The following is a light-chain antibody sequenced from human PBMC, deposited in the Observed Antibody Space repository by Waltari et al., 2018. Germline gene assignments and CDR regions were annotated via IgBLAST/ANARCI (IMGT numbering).Light chain of an antibody. Sequence: QSVLTQPPSVSASPGQTVPISCSGSSSDIEKNFLSWYQVVPGPAPELLIFANSRRPSVIPERCSASKSGTSATLDSTGLQTGDEAHYYCGSWDTSLSASFGTGTKVIVL. CDR3: GSWDTSLSAS. CDR2: ANS. J-gene: IGLJ1*01. V-gene: IGLV1-51*02. CDR1: SSDIEKNF.